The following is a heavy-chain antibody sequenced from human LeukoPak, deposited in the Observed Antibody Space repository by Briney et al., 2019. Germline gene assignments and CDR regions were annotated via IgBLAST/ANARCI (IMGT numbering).Heavy chain of an antibody. J-gene: IGHJ4*02. Sequence: PGGSLRLSCAASGFTFSSYAMSWVRQAPGKGLEWVSAISGSGGSTYYADSVKGRFTISRDNSKNTLYLQMNSLRVEDTAIYYCAKDLAPYGSGYPFDYWGQGTLVTVSS. CDR3: AKDLAPYGSGYPFDY. V-gene: IGHV3-23*01. CDR1: GFTFSSYA. CDR2: ISGSGGST. D-gene: IGHD5-18*01.